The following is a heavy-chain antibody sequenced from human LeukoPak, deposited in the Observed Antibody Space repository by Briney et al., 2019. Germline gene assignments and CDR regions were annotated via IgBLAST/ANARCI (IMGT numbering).Heavy chain of an antibody. CDR2: INHSGST. J-gene: IGHJ4*02. CDR3: ARGETGIGFE. V-gene: IGHV4-34*01. CDR1: GGSFSGYY. Sequence: KPSGTLSLTCAVYGGSFSGYYWSWIRQPPGKGLEWIGEINHSGSTNYNPSLKSRVTISVDTSKNQFSLKLSSVTAADTAVYYCARGETGIGFEWGQGTLVTVSS. D-gene: IGHD1-1*01.